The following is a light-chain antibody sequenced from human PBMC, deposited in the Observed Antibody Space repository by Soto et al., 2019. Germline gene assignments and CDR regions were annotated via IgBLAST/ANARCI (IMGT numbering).Light chain of an antibody. J-gene: IGKJ2*01. Sequence: VVMTQSPLSLPVTLGQPASISCRASRSLIYTDGNTYLNWFHQRPGQSPRRLFAKVSNRDSGVPDRFSGSGSGTDFTLKISRVEAEDVALYYCMQGTHWPYTFGQGTKLEIK. CDR1: RSLIYTDGNTY. V-gene: IGKV2-30*01. CDR2: KVS. CDR3: MQGTHWPYT.